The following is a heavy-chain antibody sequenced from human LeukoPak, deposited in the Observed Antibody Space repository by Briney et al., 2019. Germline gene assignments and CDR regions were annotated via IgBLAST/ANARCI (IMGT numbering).Heavy chain of an antibody. J-gene: IGHJ4*02. CDR3: AREGPRGNSQFDY. V-gene: IGHV3-33*01. CDR2: IWYDGSNK. D-gene: IGHD2/OR15-2a*01. Sequence: GGSRRLSGAAFGFTFSSYGMHWVRQAPGKGLEWVALIWYDGSNKYYTDSVKGRLTISRDNSKNTLYLQMNSLRAEDTAIYYCAREGPRGNSQFDYWGQGTLVTVSS. CDR1: GFTFSSYG.